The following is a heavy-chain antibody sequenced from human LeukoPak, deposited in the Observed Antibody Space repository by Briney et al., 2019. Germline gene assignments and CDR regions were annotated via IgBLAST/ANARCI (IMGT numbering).Heavy chain of an antibody. V-gene: IGHV4-38-2*02. CDR3: ARVRTIFGVVIISPRVDY. D-gene: IGHD3-3*01. Sequence: PSETLSLTCTVSGYSISSGYYWGWIRQPPGKGLEWIGSIYHSGSTYYNPSLKSRVTIPVDTSKNQFSPKLSSVTAADTAVYYCARVRTIFGVVIISPRVDYWGQGTLVTVSS. CDR1: GYSISSGYY. CDR2: IYHSGST. J-gene: IGHJ4*02.